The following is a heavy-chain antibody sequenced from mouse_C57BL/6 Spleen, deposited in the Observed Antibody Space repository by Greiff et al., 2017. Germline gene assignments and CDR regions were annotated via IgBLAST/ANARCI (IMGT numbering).Heavy chain of an antibody. V-gene: IGHV1-69*01. D-gene: IGHD1-1*01. J-gene: IGHJ3*01. CDR2: IDPSDSYT. CDR3: ERVDLDDSSPFAY. Sequence: QVQLQQSGAELVMPGASVKLSCKASGYTFTSYWMHWVKQRPGQGLEWIGEIDPSDSYTNYNHKFKGKFTLTVDKSSSTAYMQLSSLTSEDSAVYYCERVDLDDSSPFAYWGQGTLVTVSA. CDR1: GYTFTSYW.